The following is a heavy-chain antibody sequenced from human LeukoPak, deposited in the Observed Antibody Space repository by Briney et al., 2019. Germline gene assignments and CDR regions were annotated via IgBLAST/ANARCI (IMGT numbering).Heavy chain of an antibody. CDR1: GFTFSSYA. CDR2: ISASGART. D-gene: IGHD3-22*01. Sequence: GGSLRLSCAASGFTFSSYAMSWVRQAPGKGLDWVSTISASGARTYYADSVRGRFTISRDNSKNTLYLQMNSLRAEDTAVYYCAKVGTYSDSGGYLKWFDPWGQGTLVTVSS. V-gene: IGHV3-23*01. J-gene: IGHJ5*02. CDR3: AKVGTYSDSGGYLKWFDP.